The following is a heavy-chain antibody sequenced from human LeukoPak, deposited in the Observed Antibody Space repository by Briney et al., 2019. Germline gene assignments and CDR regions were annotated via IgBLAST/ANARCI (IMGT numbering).Heavy chain of an antibody. D-gene: IGHD2-15*01. CDR1: GGTFSSYA. V-gene: IGHV1-69*04. CDR3: ARVPDIVGGRESYYYNGMDV. CDR2: IIPILGIA. Sequence: GASVKVSCKASGGTFSSYAISWVRQAPGQGLEWMGRIIPILGIANYAQKFQGRVTITADKSTSTAYMELSSLRSEDTAVYYCARVPDIVGGRESYYYNGMDVWGQGTTVTVSS. J-gene: IGHJ6*02.